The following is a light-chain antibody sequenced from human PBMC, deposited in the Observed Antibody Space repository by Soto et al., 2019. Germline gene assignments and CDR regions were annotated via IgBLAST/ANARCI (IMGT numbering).Light chain of an antibody. J-gene: IGLJ1*01. V-gene: IGLV2-8*01. CDR3: STYAGNNKGV. CDR1: SSDVGDYNY. Sequence: QSVLTQPSSASGSPGQSATISCTGTSSDVGDYNYVSWYQQPPGKPPKLMSYELSKRPSGVPDRFSGSKSGNTASLTVSGLQAEDEADYYCSTYAGNNKGVFGTGTKVTVL. CDR2: ELS.